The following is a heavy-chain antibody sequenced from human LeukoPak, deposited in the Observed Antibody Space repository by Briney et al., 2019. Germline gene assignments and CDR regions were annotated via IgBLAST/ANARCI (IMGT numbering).Heavy chain of an antibody. D-gene: IGHD5-18*01. CDR1: GYTFNGHF. J-gene: IGHJ5*02. CDR3: ARENGRSYDL. CDR2: INSNTGGT. Sequence: ASVKVSCKPSGYTFNGHFMHWVRQAPGQGLEWMGWINSNTGGTDYAQKFQGRVTMTRDTSITTAYMDLTRLKSDDTAVYYCARENGRSYDLRGQGTLVTVSS. V-gene: IGHV1-2*02.